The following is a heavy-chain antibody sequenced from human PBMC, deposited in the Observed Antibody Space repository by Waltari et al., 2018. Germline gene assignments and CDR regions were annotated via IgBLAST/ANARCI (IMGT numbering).Heavy chain of an antibody. Sequence: QAPGKGLEWVGRIKSKTDGGTTDYAAPVKGRFTISRDDSKNTLYLQMNSLKTEDTAVYYCTTAGGAVTGEIDYFDYWGQGTLVTVSS. CDR2: IKSKTDGGTT. D-gene: IGHD3-10*01. V-gene: IGHV3-15*01. J-gene: IGHJ4*02. CDR3: TTAGGAVTGEIDYFDY.